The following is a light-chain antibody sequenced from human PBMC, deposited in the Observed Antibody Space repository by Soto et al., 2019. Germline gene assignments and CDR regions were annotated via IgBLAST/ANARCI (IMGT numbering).Light chain of an antibody. CDR2: EVR. CDR3: SSYTSGSTPCV. V-gene: IGLV2-14*01. CDR1: SSDIGAYNY. J-gene: IGLJ1*01. Sequence: QSVLTQPASVSGSPGQSITISCTGTSSDIGAYNYVSWYQQHPGEAPKLMIFEVRDRPSGASNRFSGSKSGNTASLTISGLQAEDEADYYCSSYTSGSTPCVFGTGTKVTVL.